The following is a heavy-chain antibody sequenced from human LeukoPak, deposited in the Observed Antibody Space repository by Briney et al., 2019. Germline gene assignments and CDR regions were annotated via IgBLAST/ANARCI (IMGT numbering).Heavy chain of an antibody. CDR1: GFTFSRYA. CDR3: AKSFVVTAKVDY. CDR2: ISGSGGST. Sequence: GGSLRLSCAASGFTFSRYAMSWVRQAPGKGLVWASTISGSGGSTYYADSVMGRFTISRDNSKNTLYLLMSSLRAEDTAVYYCAKSFVVTAKVDYWGQGTLVTVSS. V-gene: IGHV3-23*01. J-gene: IGHJ4*02. D-gene: IGHD2-21*02.